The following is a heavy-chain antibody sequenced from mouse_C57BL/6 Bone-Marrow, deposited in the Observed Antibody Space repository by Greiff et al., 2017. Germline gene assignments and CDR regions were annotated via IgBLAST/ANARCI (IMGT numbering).Heavy chain of an antibody. J-gene: IGHJ3*01. D-gene: IGHD1-1*01. CDR3: ARDYYGSSWFAY. CDR1: GYSITSGYY. CDR2: ISYDGSN. V-gene: IGHV3-6*01. Sequence: VQLKESGPGLVKPSQSLSLTCSVTGYSITSGYYWNWIRQFPGNKLEWMGYISYDGSNNYNPSLKNRISITRYTSKNQFFLKLNSETTEDTATYYCARDYYGSSWFAYWGQGTLVTVSA.